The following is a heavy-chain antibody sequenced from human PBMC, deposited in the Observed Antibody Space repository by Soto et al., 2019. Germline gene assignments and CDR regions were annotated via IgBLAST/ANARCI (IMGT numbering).Heavy chain of an antibody. V-gene: IGHV1-18*01. J-gene: IGHJ6*02. CDR3: ATADYDFWSGYLPDV. CDR1: VYTXTSYG. D-gene: IGHD3-3*01. CDR2: ISAYNGNT. Sequence: GXSXKVSFKASVYTXTSYGIGLLRQAPGQGLEWMGWISAYNGNTNYAQKLQGRVTMTTDTSTRKAYMELRSLRSDDTAVYYFATADYDFWSGYLPDVWGQGTTVTVSS.